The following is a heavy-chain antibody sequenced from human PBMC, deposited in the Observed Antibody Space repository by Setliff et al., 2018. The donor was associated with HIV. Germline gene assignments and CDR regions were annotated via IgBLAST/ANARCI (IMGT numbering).Heavy chain of an antibody. D-gene: IGHD1-7*01. CDR3: AKDWNYGIDY. CDR2: INGNNGNT. Sequence: ASVKVSCKASGYIFTSFGISWVRQAPGQGLEWMGWINGNNGNTNYAQKFQGRVTVTTDTSTSTAYMELRSLSSDDTAVYYCAKDWNYGIDYWGQGTLVTVSS. CDR1: GYIFTSFG. J-gene: IGHJ4*02. V-gene: IGHV1-18*01.